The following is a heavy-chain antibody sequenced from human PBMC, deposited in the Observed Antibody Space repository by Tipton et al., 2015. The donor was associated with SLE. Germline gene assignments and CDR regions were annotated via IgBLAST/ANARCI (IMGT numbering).Heavy chain of an antibody. D-gene: IGHD6-19*01. CDR3: ARGYRVGWSHCFDH. CDR1: GGSISSGSYY. Sequence: TLSLTCTVSGGSISSGSYYWAWIRQPPGKGLEWVGSIYYSGSTYYSSSLKRRVTMSVDMLKNQVSLRVTSVTAADTAIYYCARGYRVGWSHCFDHWGQGARVAVSS. J-gene: IGHJ4*02. CDR2: IYYSGST. V-gene: IGHV4-39*07.